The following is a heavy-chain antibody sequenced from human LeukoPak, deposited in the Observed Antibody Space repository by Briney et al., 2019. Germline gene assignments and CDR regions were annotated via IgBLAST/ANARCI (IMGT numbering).Heavy chain of an antibody. D-gene: IGHD6-19*01. CDR1: GFTVSTNY. CDR3: AKDQRGMAVAGIGWYFYL. J-gene: IGHJ2*01. CDR2: IYGGGGI. V-gene: IGHV3-66*01. Sequence: GGSLRLSCAASGFTVSTNYMSSVRQAPGTGLKWGSIIYGGGGIYYAASVKGRFIISRDNSTHPLSLQMNSLRAEDTGVYYCAKDQRGMAVAGIGWYFYLWGRGTLVTVSS.